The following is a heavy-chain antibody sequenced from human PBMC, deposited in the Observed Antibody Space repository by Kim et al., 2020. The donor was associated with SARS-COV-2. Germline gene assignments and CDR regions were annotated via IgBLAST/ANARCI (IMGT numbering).Heavy chain of an antibody. CDR1: GGSISSSSYY. J-gene: IGHJ4*02. V-gene: IGHV4-39*01. D-gene: IGHD6-13*01. CDR3: ARMGAYSSKDFDY. CDR2: IYYSGST. Sequence: SETLSLTCTVSGGSISSSSYYWGWIRQPPGKGLEWIGSIYYSGSTYYNPSLKSRVTISVDTSKNQFSLKLSSVTAADTAVYYCARMGAYSSKDFDYWGQGTLVTVSS.